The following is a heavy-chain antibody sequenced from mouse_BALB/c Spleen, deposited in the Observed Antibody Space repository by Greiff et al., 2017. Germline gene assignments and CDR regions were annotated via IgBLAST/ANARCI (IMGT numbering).Heavy chain of an antibody. CDR1: GYSFTSYW. CDR2: IDPSDSET. Sequence: VQLQQSGPQLVRPGASVKISCKASGYSFTSYWMHWVKQRPGQGLEWIGMIDPSDSETRLNQKFKDKATLTVDKSSSTAYMQLSSPTSEDSAVYYCARSGDGYLAWFAYWGQGTLVTVSA. V-gene: IGHV1S127*01. D-gene: IGHD2-3*01. J-gene: IGHJ3*01. CDR3: ARSGDGYLAWFAY.